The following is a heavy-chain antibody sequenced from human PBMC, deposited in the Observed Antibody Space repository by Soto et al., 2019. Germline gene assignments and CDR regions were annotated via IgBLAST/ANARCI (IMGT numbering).Heavy chain of an antibody. CDR1: GFTFSSYG. CDR3: ASGTGIHLRSLVYSSGWYGLRAFDI. Sequence: GWSLRLSCAASGFTFSSYGMHWVRQAPGKGLEWVAVIWYDGSNKYYADSVKGRFTISRDNSKNTLYLQMNSLRAEDTAVYYCASGTGIHLRSLVYSSGWYGLRAFDIWGQGTMVTVSS. CDR2: IWYDGSNK. J-gene: IGHJ3*02. V-gene: IGHV3-33*01. D-gene: IGHD6-19*01.